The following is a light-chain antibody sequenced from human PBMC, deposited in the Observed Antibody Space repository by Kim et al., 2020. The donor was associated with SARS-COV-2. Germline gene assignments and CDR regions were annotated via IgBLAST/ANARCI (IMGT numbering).Light chain of an antibody. CDR3: QQYGRSSIS. V-gene: IGKV3-20*01. Sequence: EIVLTEPPGTLYLSPGERATLSCRASQSVSSYLAWYQQKPGQAPRLLIYGASNRATGISDRFSGSGSGTDFTLIISRLEPEDFAVYYCQQYGRSSISFGQGTRLEIK. CDR1: QSVSSY. CDR2: GAS. J-gene: IGKJ5*01.